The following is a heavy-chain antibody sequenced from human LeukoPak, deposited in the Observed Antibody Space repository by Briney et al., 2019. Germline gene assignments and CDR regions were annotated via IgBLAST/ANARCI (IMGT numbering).Heavy chain of an antibody. V-gene: IGHV3-23*01. D-gene: IGHD2-2*01. Sequence: GGSLRLSCAASGFTFSGYAMSWVRQAPGKGLEWVSAISGSGGSTYYADSVKGRFTISRDNSKNTLYLQMNSLRAEDTAVYYCAKDLREYQLLSGDYWGQGTLVTVSS. J-gene: IGHJ4*02. CDR1: GFTFSGYA. CDR2: ISGSGGST. CDR3: AKDLREYQLLSGDY.